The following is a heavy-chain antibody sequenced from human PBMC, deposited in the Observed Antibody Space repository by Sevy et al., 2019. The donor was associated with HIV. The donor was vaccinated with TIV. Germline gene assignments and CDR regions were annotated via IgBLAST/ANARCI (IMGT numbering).Heavy chain of an antibody. D-gene: IGHD2-15*01. CDR1: GFTFSSYN. V-gene: IGHV3-21*01. CDR3: ARVVAYCSGGSCFPGYYYGMDV. CDR2: ISSSSNYI. J-gene: IGHJ6*02. Sequence: GSLRLSCAASGFTFSSYNMNWVRQAPGKGLEWVSSISSSSNYIYYADSMKGRFTISRDNAKNSLYLQRNSLRAEDTAVYYCARVVAYCSGGSCFPGYYYGMDVWGQGTTVTVSS.